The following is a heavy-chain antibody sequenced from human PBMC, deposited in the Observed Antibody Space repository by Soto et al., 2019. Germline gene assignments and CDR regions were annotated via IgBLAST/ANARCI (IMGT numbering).Heavy chain of an antibody. CDR3: ARTAARPRDDPFDI. D-gene: IGHD6-6*01. J-gene: IGHJ3*02. V-gene: IGHV1-69*13. CDR2: ILPIFGKA. CDR1: GVGLRMYA. Sequence: SVEVSSEDSGVGLRMYAMRWVLQSPGQGLEWMGGILPIFGKANYAKKFKGRVTITAEESTSTAYMDLSSLRSEDTAVYHCARTAARPRDDPFDICGQGTMVTVSS.